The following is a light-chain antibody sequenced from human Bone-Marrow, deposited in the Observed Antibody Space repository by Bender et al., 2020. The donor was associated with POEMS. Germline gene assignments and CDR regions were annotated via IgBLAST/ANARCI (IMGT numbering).Light chain of an antibody. CDR3: SSYAGTTTFVV. CDR1: SSDIGGYNY. J-gene: IGLJ2*01. Sequence: QSALTQPPSASGSPGQSVTISCTGTSSDIGGYNYVSWYQHHPGKAPKLIIYEVSKRPSGVPDRFSGSKSGNTASLTISGLQAEDEADYYCSSYAGTTTFVVFGGGTKVTVL. CDR2: EVS. V-gene: IGLV2-8*01.